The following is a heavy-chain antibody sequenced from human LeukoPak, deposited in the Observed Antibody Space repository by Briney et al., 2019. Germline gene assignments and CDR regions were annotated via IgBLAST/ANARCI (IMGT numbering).Heavy chain of an antibody. V-gene: IGHV4-38-2*02. Sequence: PSETLSLTCTVSSYSISSGYYWGWIRQPPGKGLEWIGSIYHSGSTYYNPSLKSRVTISVDTSKNQFSLKLSSVTAADTAVYYCARVVVAATKFDYWGQGTLVTVSS. J-gene: IGHJ4*02. D-gene: IGHD2-15*01. CDR2: IYHSGST. CDR1: SYSISSGYY. CDR3: ARVVVAATKFDY.